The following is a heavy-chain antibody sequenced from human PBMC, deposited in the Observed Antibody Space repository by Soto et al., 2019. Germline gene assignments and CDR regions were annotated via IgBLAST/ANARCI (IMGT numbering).Heavy chain of an antibody. J-gene: IGHJ4*02. D-gene: IGHD4-17*01. CDR2: IKSKTDGGTT. CDR3: TTAPDYGDYVGGIDYFDY. CDR1: GFTFSNAW. Sequence: GGSLRLSCAASGFTFSNAWMSWVRQAPGKGLEWVGRIKSKTDGGTTDYAAPVKGRFTISRDDSKNTLYLQMNSLKTEDTAVDYCTTAPDYGDYVGGIDYFDYWGQGTLVTVSS. V-gene: IGHV3-15*01.